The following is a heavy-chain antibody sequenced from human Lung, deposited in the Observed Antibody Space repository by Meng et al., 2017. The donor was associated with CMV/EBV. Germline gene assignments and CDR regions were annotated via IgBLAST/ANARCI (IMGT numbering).Heavy chain of an antibody. J-gene: IGHJ1*01. CDR3: LRRSGGSV. CDR1: GDSITNHNW. Sequence: QVELREWGPAWAKPPETLSLTCAVAGDSITNHNWCAWIRQPPSKGLEWIGESPHRGSSAYNPSLKSRVSMSIDKSKNQFSLKLTSVTAADTAVYHCLRRSGGSVWGQGTLVTVSS. D-gene: IGHD3-10*01. CDR2: SPHRGSS. V-gene: IGHV4-4*03.